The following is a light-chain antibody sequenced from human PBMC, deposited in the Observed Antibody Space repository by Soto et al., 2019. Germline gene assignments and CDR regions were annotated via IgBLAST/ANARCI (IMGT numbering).Light chain of an antibody. CDR1: QSVLYSSNNKNY. Sequence: DIVMTQSPDSLAVSLGERATINCKSSQSVLYSSNNKNYLAWYQQKPGQPPKLLIYWASTRESGVPDRFSGSGSGTDCTLTISSLHAEDVAVYYCQQYYSTLLSFGQGTKVEIK. J-gene: IGKJ1*01. CDR3: QQYYSTLLS. CDR2: WAS. V-gene: IGKV4-1*01.